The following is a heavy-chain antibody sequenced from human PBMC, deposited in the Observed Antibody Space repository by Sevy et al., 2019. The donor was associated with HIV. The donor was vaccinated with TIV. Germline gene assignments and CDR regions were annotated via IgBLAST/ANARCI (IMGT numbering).Heavy chain of an antibody. J-gene: IGHJ4*02. CDR2: IKQDAGQK. Sequence: GGSLRLSCAASGFTFSKYWMGWVRQAPGKGLEWVANIKQDAGQKYYVDSVKGRFTISRDNAKNSLYLQMNSLRAEDTAVYVCARDDGNYDFHYWGQGTLVTVSS. D-gene: IGHD1-7*01. CDR3: ARDDGNYDFHY. CDR1: GFTFSKYW. V-gene: IGHV3-7*01.